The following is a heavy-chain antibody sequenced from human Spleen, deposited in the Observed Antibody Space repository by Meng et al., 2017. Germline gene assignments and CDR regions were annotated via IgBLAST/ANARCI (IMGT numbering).Heavy chain of an antibody. V-gene: IGHV3-21*01. J-gene: IGHJ4*02. CDR2: ITSGGYI. D-gene: IGHD1-26*01. CDR3: ARDPMDSGSYSDY. CDR1: GFTFSTFS. Sequence: GESLKISCAASGFTFSTFSMDWVRQAPGKGLEWVSSITSGGYIYYADSVKGRFTISRDNAKNSLYLQMNSLRAEDTAIYYCARDPMDSGSYSDYWGQGTQVTVSS.